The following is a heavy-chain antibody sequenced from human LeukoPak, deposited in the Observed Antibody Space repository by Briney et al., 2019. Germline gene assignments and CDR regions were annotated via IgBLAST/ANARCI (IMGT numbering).Heavy chain of an antibody. V-gene: IGHV3-21*01. Sequence: GGSLRVSCAASRFTFSSYNMNWVRQAPGKGLEWVSSISSSSSYIYYADSVKGRFTISRDNAKSSVYLQMNSLRDEDTAVYYCARGCDYGSGRTYYFDYWGQGTLVTVSS. CDR1: RFTFSSYN. CDR3: ARGCDYGSGRTYYFDY. J-gene: IGHJ4*02. D-gene: IGHD3-10*01. CDR2: ISSSSSYI.